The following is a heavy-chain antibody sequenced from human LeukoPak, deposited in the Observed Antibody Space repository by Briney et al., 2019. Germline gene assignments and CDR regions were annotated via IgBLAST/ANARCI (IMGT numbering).Heavy chain of an antibody. CDR3: ARLHDYSNYDGVTFFDY. CDR2: ISQSGST. CDR1: GDSISSGAYY. V-gene: IGHV4-30-2*01. Sequence: SQTLSLTCTVSGDSISSGAYYWSWNRQPPGKGLEWLGYISQSGSTYYNPSLKSRVTMSVDTSKNQSSLKLSSVTAADTAVYYCARLHDYSNYDGVTFFDYWGQGTLVTVSS. D-gene: IGHD4-11*01. J-gene: IGHJ4*02.